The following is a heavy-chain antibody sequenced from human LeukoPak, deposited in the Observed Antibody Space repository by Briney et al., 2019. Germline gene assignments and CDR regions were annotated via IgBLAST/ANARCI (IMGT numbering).Heavy chain of an antibody. CDR3: VGGGTSVAGMDV. Sequence: SQTLSLTCVISGDSFSSNSAAWNWIRQSPSRGLEWLGRTYYRSEWFHDYAVSVKSRMITNPDTSKNQFSLQLNSVTPEDTAIYYCVGGGTSVAGMDVWGQGTTVTVSS. CDR2: TYYRSEWFH. D-gene: IGHD1-1*01. CDR1: GDSFSSNSAA. V-gene: IGHV6-1*01. J-gene: IGHJ6*02.